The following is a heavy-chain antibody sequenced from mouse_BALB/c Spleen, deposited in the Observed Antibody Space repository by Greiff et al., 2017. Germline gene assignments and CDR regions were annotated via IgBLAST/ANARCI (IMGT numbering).Heavy chain of an antibody. CDR3: TRDYRYDDGYYYAMDY. D-gene: IGHD2-14*01. J-gene: IGHJ4*01. V-gene: IGHV6-6*02. CDR2: IRLKSNNYAT. Sequence: DVMLVESGGGLVQPGGSMKLSCVASGFTFSNYWMNWVRQSPEKGLEWVAEIRLKSNNYATHYAESVKGRFTISRDDSKSSVYLQMNNLRAEDTGIYYCTRDYRYDDGYYYAMDYWGQGTSVTVSS. CDR1: GFTFSNYW.